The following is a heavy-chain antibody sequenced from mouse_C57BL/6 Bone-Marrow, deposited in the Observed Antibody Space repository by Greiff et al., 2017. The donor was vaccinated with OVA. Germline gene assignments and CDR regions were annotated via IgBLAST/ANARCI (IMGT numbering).Heavy chain of an antibody. Sequence: VQLQQSVAELVRPGASVKLSCTASGFNIKNTYMHWVKQRPEQGLEWIGRIDPANGNTKYAPKFQGKATITADTSSHPAYLQLSSLTSEDTAIYYCARPYYYGSSYGGWYFDGWGTGTTVTVSS. V-gene: IGHV14-3*01. D-gene: IGHD1-1*01. CDR3: ARPYYYGSSYGGWYFDG. J-gene: IGHJ1*03. CDR1: GFNIKNTY. CDR2: IDPANGNT.